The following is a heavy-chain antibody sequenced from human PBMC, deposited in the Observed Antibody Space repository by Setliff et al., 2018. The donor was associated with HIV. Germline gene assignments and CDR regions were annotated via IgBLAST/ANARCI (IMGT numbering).Heavy chain of an antibody. Sequence: GESLKISCAASGFTFDDYSMNWVRQPPGRGLEWVSSIISDSGFIYYVDSVQGRFTISRDNAKHSLYLQMNSLKAEDNAVYYCARDPGTGYDFLTDFHSRGYYFDNWGQGTLVTVST. CDR2: IISDSGFI. CDR3: ARDPGTGYDFLTDFHSRGYYFDN. V-gene: IGHV3-21*04. CDR1: GFTFDDYS. D-gene: IGHD3-9*01. J-gene: IGHJ4*02.